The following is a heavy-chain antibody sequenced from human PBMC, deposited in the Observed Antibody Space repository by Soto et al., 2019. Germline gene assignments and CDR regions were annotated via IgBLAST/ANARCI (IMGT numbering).Heavy chain of an antibody. CDR3: AKVARAESPGIAVAFDI. CDR2: ISGSGGST. CDR1: GFTFSSYA. Sequence: GGSLRLSCAASGFTFSSYAMSWVRQASGKGLEWVSAISGSGGSTYYADSVKGRFTISRDNSKNTLYLQMNSLRAEDTAVYYSAKVARAESPGIAVAFDIWGQGTMVTVSS. D-gene: IGHD6-19*01. V-gene: IGHV3-23*01. J-gene: IGHJ3*02.